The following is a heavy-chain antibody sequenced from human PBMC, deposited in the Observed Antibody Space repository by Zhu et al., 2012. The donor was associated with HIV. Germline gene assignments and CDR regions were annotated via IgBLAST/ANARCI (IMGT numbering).Heavy chain of an antibody. CDR3: ARSVKGQLVFDS. J-gene: IGHJ4*02. CDR2: MYSSGST. CDR1: GGSMSSHY. Sequence: QVQLQESGPQLVKPSETLSLTCTVSGGSMSSHYWNWVRQPPGKGLQWIGYMYSSGSTKYNFSLKSRVAISLDMSKNQFSLTLSSVTTADTAVYYCARSVKGQLVFDSWGQGALVTVSS. V-gene: IGHV4-59*11. D-gene: IGHD1-1*01.